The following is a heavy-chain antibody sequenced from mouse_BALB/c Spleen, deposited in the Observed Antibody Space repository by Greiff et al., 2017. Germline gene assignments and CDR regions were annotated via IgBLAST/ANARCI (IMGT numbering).Heavy chain of an antibody. CDR3: ARHRGYYFDY. V-gene: IGHV5-12-1*01. D-gene: IGHD3-1*01. CDR1: GFAFSSYD. J-gene: IGHJ2*01. Sequence: EVELVESGGGLVKPGGSLKLSCAASGFAFSSYDMSWVRQTPEKRLEWVAYISSGGGSTYYPDTVKGRFTISRDNAKNTLYLQMSSLKSEDTAMYYCARHRGYYFDYWGQGTTLTVSS. CDR2: ISSGGGST.